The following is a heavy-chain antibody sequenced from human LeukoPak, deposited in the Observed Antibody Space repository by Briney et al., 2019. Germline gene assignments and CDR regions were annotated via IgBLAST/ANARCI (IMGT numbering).Heavy chain of an antibody. D-gene: IGHD3-10*01. J-gene: IGHJ6*02. CDR1: GYTFTSYD. V-gene: IGHV1-8*01. Sequence: ASVKVSCKASGYTFTSYDINWVRQATGRGLEWMGWMNPNSGNTGYAQKFQGRVTMTRNTSISTAYMELSSLRSEDTAVYYCARCYYYGSGSYFAPYYYYGMDVWGQGTTVTVSS. CDR3: ARCYYYGSGSYFAPYYYYGMDV. CDR2: MNPNSGNT.